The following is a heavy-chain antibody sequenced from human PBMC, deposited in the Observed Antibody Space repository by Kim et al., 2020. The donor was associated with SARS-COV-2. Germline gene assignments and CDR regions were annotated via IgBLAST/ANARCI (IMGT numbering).Heavy chain of an antibody. Sequence: SETLSLTCTVSGGSISSGSYYWSWIRQPAGKGLEWIGRIYTSGSTNYNPSLKSRVTISVDTSKNQFSLKLSSVTAADTAVYYCARAEVVTAIYGMDVWGQGTTVTVSS. CDR3: ARAEVVTAIYGMDV. V-gene: IGHV4-61*02. CDR2: IYTSGST. CDR1: GGSISSGSYY. J-gene: IGHJ6*02. D-gene: IGHD2-21*02.